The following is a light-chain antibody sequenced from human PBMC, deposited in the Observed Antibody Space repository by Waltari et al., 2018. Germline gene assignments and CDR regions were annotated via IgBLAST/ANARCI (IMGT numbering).Light chain of an antibody. CDR3: QQSYSTPRT. Sequence: DIQMSQYPPHLSGPVVYRVKITCRASQSISSYLNWYQQKPGKSPKLLIYAASSMQSGVPSRFSGSGSGTDFTLTISSLQPEDFATYYCQQSYSTPRTFGQGTKVEIK. J-gene: IGKJ1*01. CDR2: AAS. V-gene: IGKV1-39*01. CDR1: QSISSY.